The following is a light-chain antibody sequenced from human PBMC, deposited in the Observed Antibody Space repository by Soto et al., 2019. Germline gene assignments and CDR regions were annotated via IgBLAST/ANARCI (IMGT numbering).Light chain of an antibody. CDR3: SSYTTSTILGYV. CDR1: SSDVGGYNY. J-gene: IGLJ1*01. Sequence: QPASVSGSPGQSITIPCTGSSSDVGGYNYVSWYQQHPGKAPKLMIYDVNNRPSGVSNRFSGSKSGNTASLTISGLQAEDEADYYCSSYTTSTILGYVFGTGTKLTVL. V-gene: IGLV2-14*01. CDR2: DVN.